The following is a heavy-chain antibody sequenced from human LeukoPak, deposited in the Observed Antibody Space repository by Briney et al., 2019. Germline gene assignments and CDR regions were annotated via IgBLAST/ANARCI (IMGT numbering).Heavy chain of an antibody. J-gene: IGHJ4*02. V-gene: IGHV4-39*01. D-gene: IGHD2-2*03. CDR1: GGSISSATSY. CDR3: ARHGSTDYFDY. CDR2: IYYSGST. Sequence: SETLSLTCAVSGGSISSATSYWGWIRQPPGKGLEWLGRIYYSGSTFYNPSLKSRVTISVDTSKNQFSLRLSSVTAADTAVYYCARHGSTDYFDYWGQGTLVTVSS.